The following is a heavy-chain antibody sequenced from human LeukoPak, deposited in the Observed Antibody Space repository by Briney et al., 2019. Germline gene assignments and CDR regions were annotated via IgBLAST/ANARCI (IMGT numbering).Heavy chain of an antibody. Sequence: SETLSLTCTVSGGSISSGRYFWGWIPQPPGRGLEWIGSVYYSGSTSYNPSLRTRITVSIDTSKNQFSLKLSSVTAADTAVYYCARLNEGRDYGDNRRDYWGQGTLVTVSS. CDR3: ARLNEGRDYGDNRRDY. CDR1: GGSISSGRYF. V-gene: IGHV4-39*01. J-gene: IGHJ4*02. CDR2: VYYSGST. D-gene: IGHD4-17*01.